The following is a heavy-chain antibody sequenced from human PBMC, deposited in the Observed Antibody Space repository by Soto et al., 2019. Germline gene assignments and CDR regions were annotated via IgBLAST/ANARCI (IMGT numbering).Heavy chain of an antibody. CDR1: GGSFSGYY. Sequence: SETLSLTCAVYGGSFSGYYGSWIRQPPGKGLEWIGEINHSGSTNYNPSLKSRVTIAVDTSKNQFSLKLSSVTAADTAVYYCAREQLRYCSSTSCFRSNKMDVWGKGTMVTVSS. J-gene: IGHJ6*04. V-gene: IGHV4-34*01. CDR2: INHSGST. D-gene: IGHD2-2*01. CDR3: AREQLRYCSSTSCFRSNKMDV.